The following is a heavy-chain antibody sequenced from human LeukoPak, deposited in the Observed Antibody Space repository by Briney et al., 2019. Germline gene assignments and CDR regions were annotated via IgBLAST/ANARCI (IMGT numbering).Heavy chain of an antibody. CDR3: AKARSSGWLPGDY. CDR2: ISGSGGST. CDR1: GFTFSSYA. V-gene: IGHV3-23*01. D-gene: IGHD6-19*01. J-gene: IGHJ4*02. Sequence: GGSLRLSCGASGFTFSSYAMSWVRQAPGKGLEWVSAISGSGGSTYYADSVKGRFTISRDNSKNTLYLQMNSLRAEDTAVYYCAKARSSGWLPGDYWGQGTLVTVSS.